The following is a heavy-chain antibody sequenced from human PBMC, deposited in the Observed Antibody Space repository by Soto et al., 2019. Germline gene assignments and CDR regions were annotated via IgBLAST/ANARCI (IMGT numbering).Heavy chain of an antibody. D-gene: IGHD3-22*01. Sequence: SVKVSCKASGGTFSSYAISWVRQAPGQGLVWMGGIIPIFGTANYAQKFQGRVTITADESTSTAYMELSSLRSEDTAVYFCASGSGYYRRFRSSWFDPWGQGTLVTVSS. CDR3: ASGSGYYRRFRSSWFDP. J-gene: IGHJ5*02. CDR2: IIPIFGTA. V-gene: IGHV1-69*13. CDR1: GGTFSSYA.